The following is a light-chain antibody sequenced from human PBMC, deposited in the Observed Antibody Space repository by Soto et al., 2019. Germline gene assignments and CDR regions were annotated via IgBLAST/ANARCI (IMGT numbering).Light chain of an antibody. V-gene: IGKV1-33*01. CDR3: QQYENLPYT. CDR2: DAS. CDR1: HDISIY. Sequence: DIQMTQSPSSLSASVGDRVTISCQASHDISIYLTWYQQKPGEAPKVRLYDASTLETGVPSRVSRSGSVTYFACPISSLQPEDIATYHCQQYENLPYTFGQGTKLEIK. J-gene: IGKJ2*01.